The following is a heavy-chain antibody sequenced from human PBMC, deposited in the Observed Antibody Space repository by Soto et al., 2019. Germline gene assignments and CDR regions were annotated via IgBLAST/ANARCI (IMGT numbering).Heavy chain of an antibody. CDR1: GFTFDDYA. CDR3: AKDRGYSSGWYGRYYYYGMDV. CDR2: ISWNSGSI. Sequence: EVQLVESGGGLVQPGRSLRLSCAASGFTFDDYAMHWVRQAPGKGLEWVAGISWNSGSIGYADSVKGRFTISRDNAKKSLYLQMNSLRAEDTALYYCAKDRGYSSGWYGRYYYYGMDVWGQGTTVTVSS. D-gene: IGHD6-19*01. J-gene: IGHJ6*02. V-gene: IGHV3-9*01.